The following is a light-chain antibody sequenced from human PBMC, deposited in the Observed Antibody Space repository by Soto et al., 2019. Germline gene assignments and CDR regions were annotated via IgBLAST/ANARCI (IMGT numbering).Light chain of an antibody. CDR3: QQYNQWPPYT. J-gene: IGKJ2*01. Sequence: ITQSPAALSVSPGERATLFCSASQSVGRTLAWYQQKPGQSPRLLVYGASTRANGTPARFSGSGSGTEFTLTISSLQSEDVAVYYCQQYNQWPPYTFGQGTKVDIK. CDR2: GAS. CDR1: QSVGRT. V-gene: IGKV3-15*01.